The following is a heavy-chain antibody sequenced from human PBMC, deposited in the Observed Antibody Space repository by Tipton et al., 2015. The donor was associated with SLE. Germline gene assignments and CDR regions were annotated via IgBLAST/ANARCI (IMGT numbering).Heavy chain of an antibody. Sequence: SLRLSCAASGFTFSGYTMSWVRQAPGKGLEWVAVIAYDGTEYCYGDSAKGRFTISRDNSRNALDLPMNSLRVEDTAVYSCAKEGDLGGGSSFDIWGQGTMVTVSS. D-gene: IGHD1-26*01. J-gene: IGHJ3*02. CDR3: AKEGDLGGGSSFDI. CDR2: IAYDGTEY. V-gene: IGHV3-30*04. CDR1: GFTFSGYT.